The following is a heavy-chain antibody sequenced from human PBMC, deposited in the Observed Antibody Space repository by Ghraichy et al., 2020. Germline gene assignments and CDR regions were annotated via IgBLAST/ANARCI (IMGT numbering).Heavy chain of an antibody. CDR3: ARDMWTLTTKQGDFDY. CDR2: ISSSGHYI. D-gene: IGHD4-17*01. CDR1: TFTFSSYT. Sequence: LSLTCAASTFTFSSYTMNWVRQAPVKGLEWVSSISSSGHYIYYADSVKGRFTVSRDNAKNSLYLQMNNLRAEDTAVYYCARDMWTLTTKQGDFDYWGQGTLVTVSS. V-gene: IGHV3-21*01. J-gene: IGHJ4*02.